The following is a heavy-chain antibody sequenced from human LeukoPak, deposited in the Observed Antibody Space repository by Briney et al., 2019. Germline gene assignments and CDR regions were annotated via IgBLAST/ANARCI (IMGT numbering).Heavy chain of an antibody. CDR1: GASISSSY. Sequence: PSETLSLTCSVSGASISSSYWSWIRQPPGKSLEYIGYIYYSGNTNYNPSLKSRVTISVDTSKNQFSLKLTSVTTADTAFYFCARGPTRDWFFDLWGRGTLVTVS. CDR2: IYYSGNT. CDR3: ARGPTRDWFFDL. J-gene: IGHJ2*01. V-gene: IGHV4-59*01.